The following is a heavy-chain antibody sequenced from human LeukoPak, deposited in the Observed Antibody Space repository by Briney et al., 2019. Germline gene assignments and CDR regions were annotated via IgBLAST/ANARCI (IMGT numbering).Heavy chain of an antibody. D-gene: IGHD3-3*01. Sequence: SETLSLTCAVYGGSFSGYYWSWIRQPPGKGLEWIGEINHSGSTNYNPSLKSRVTISVDTSKNQFSLKLSSVAAADTAVYYCARGRNFWSGYLSAGREYYFDYWGQGTLVTVSS. CDR1: GGSFSGYY. J-gene: IGHJ4*02. CDR2: INHSGST. V-gene: IGHV4-34*01. CDR3: ARGRNFWSGYLSAGREYYFDY.